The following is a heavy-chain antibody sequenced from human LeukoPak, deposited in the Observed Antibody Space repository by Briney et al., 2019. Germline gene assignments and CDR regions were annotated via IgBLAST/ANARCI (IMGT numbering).Heavy chain of an antibody. CDR2: IYRNGGP. CDR1: GGSISSNNW. CDR3: VRDIVVAGTAFDI. Sequence: SETLSLTCAVSGGSISSNNWWCWVRPPPGKGLEWFGEIYRNGGPNYNSSLQSRVTISLDKSKNQLSLKLSSVTAADTAVYYCVRDIVVAGTAFDIWGQGTMVTVSS. V-gene: IGHV4-4*02. J-gene: IGHJ3*02. D-gene: IGHD6-19*01.